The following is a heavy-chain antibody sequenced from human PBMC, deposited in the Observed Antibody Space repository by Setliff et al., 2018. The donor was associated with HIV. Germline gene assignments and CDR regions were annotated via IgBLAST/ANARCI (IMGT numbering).Heavy chain of an antibody. CDR1: GGSFSGYS. Sequence: SETLSLTCAVYGGSFSGYSWTWIRQSPGKGLEWIGEMNHSEHYYNPTLKSRVTISMDTSKNQFSLELSSVTAADTALYYCARTITTFGVIGRGGGMDVWGKGTTVTSPQ. D-gene: IGHD3-3*01. CDR3: ARTITTFGVIGRGGGMDV. J-gene: IGHJ6*04. V-gene: IGHV4-34*01. CDR2: MNHSEH.